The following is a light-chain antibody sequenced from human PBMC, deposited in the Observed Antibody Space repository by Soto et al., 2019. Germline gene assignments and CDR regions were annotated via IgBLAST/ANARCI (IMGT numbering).Light chain of an antibody. V-gene: IGKV1-17*01. CDR2: GVF. CDR3: QQYNSYV. CDR1: QGITND. Sequence: DIQMTQAPSSLSASVGDRVSMTCRESQGITNDLGWSQQKTGKATKRLIYGVFNLQSGVPSRLSGSGSGTEFNLTISSLQPEDLATDYCQQYNSYVVGGGPEVDIK. J-gene: IGKJ4*01.